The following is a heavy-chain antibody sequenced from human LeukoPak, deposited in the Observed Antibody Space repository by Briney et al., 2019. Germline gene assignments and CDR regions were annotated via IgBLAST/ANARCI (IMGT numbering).Heavy chain of an antibody. V-gene: IGHV4-39*01. D-gene: IGHD4-17*01. J-gene: IGHJ5*02. CDR3: GRHDYGDYLSWFDP. CDR2: IYYSGST. CDR1: GGSISSGSYY. Sequence: SETLSLTCTVSGGSISSGSYYWGWIRQPPGKGLEWIGNIYYSGSTYYNPSLKSRVTISVDTSKNHFSLKVSSVTAADTAVYYCGRHDYGDYLSWFDPWGQGTLVTVSS.